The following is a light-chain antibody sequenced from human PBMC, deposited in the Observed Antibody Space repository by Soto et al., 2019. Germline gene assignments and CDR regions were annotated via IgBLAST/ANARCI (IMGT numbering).Light chain of an antibody. V-gene: IGKV2-28*01. CDR2: LGS. J-gene: IGKJ1*01. Sequence: DFVMTQSPLSLPVTPGEPASISCRSSQSLLHSNGYNYLDWYLQKPGQSPQLLSYLGSNRASEVPDRFSSSGSGTDFTLKISRVEAEDVGVYYCMQALQTPWTFGQGTKVEIK. CDR3: MQALQTPWT. CDR1: QSLLHSNGYNY.